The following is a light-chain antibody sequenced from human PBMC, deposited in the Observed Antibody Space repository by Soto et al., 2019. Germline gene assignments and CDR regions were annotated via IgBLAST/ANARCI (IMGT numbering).Light chain of an antibody. J-gene: IGKJ1*01. Sequence: DIPMTQSPSTLSASVGDRVTITCRASQTISSGLAWYQQKPGKAPEVLIYDASTLESGVPSRFSGSGSGTEFTLTISSLQPDDFATYYCQQYKSYKTFGLGTKVDIK. CDR3: QQYKSYKT. V-gene: IGKV1-5*01. CDR2: DAS. CDR1: QTISSG.